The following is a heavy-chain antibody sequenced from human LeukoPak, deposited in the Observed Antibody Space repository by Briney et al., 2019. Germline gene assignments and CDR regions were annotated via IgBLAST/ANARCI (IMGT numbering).Heavy chain of an antibody. J-gene: IGHJ1*01. CDR1: GFIFSNYG. CDR2: IWYDGSNK. Sequence: GGSLGLSCAASGFIFSNYGMHWVRQAPGKGLEWVAVIWYDGSNKYCSDSVKGRFTISRDNSKNTLYLQMNSLRVEDTAVYYCATTASRGPQSAEYFQYWGQGTLVTVSS. V-gene: IGHV3-33*01. CDR3: ATTASRGPQSAEYFQY.